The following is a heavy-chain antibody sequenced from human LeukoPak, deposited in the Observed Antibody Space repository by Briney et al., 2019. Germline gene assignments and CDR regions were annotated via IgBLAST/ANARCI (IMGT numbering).Heavy chain of an antibody. Sequence: PSETLSLTCTVSGGSISSSSYYWGWIRQPPGKGLEWIGSIYYSGSTYYNPSLKSRVTISVDTSKNQFSLKLSSVTAADTAVYYCAREGKYSSSWYDYWGQGTLVTVSS. CDR1: GGSISSSSYY. V-gene: IGHV4-39*02. J-gene: IGHJ4*02. D-gene: IGHD6-13*01. CDR2: IYYSGST. CDR3: AREGKYSSSWYDY.